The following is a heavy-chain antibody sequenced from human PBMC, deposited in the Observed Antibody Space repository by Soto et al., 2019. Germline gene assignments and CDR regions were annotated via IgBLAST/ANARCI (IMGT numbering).Heavy chain of an antibody. CDR2: ISTYNGNT. Sequence: QVQLVQSGAEVKKPGASVKVSCKASGYTFTSYGISWVRQATGQGPEWMGRISTYNGNTNYVQKLQGRVTMTTDTSTNTAYMELRSLRYDDTAVYYCARDPGYSTTWHQAFDIWGQGTMVTVSS. CDR1: GYTFTSYG. D-gene: IGHD6-13*01. CDR3: ARDPGYSTTWHQAFDI. V-gene: IGHV1-18*01. J-gene: IGHJ3*02.